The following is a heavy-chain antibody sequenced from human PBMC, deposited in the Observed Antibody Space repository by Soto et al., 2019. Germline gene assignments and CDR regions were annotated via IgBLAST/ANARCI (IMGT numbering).Heavy chain of an antibody. CDR1: GYTFTGHY. CDR2: IGTVSGDT. V-gene: IGHV1-2*02. J-gene: IGHJ4*02. Sequence: QVQLVQSGAEVKKPGASVKVSCKASGYTFTGHYIHWVRQAPGQGPEWMGEIGTVSGDTRYAQKFQGRVTMTRDTSITTVYMELNNLSPDDTAVYYCGRGRSGQIVVFYWGQGTPVTVSS. CDR3: GRGRSGQIVVFY. D-gene: IGHD1-26*01.